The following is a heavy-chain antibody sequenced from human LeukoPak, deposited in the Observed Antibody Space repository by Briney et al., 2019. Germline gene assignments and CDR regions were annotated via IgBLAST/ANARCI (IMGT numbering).Heavy chain of an antibody. D-gene: IGHD4-11*01. CDR3: ARTYYSNYAIDY. CDR1: GGSISGTYY. J-gene: IGHJ4*02. CDR2: IYYSGGT. V-gene: IGHV4-30-4*01. Sequence: SETLSLTCTVSGGSISGTYYWSWIRQPPGKGLEWVGYIYYSGGTYYNPSLKSRITMSVDTSKNQFSLKLTSVTAADTAVYYCARTYYSNYAIDYWGQGTLVTVSS.